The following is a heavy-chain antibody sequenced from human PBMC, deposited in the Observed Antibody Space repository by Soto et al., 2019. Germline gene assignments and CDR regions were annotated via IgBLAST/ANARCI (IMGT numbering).Heavy chain of an antibody. D-gene: IGHD6-19*01. V-gene: IGHV2-5*01. CDR3: SHSRGVGQWLVSDY. J-gene: IGHJ4*02. CDR2: IYWNDDK. Sequence: SGPTLVNPTQTLTLTCTFSWFSLSTSGVGVGWIRQPPGKALEWLALIYWNDDKRYSPSLKSRLTITKDTSKNQVVLTMTNMEPVDTATYYCSHSRGVGQWLVSDYWGQGTLVPVSS. CDR1: WFSLSTSGVG.